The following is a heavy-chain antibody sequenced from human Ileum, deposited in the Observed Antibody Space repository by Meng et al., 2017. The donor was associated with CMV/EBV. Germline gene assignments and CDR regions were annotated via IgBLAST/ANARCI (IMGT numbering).Heavy chain of an antibody. Sequence: ASVKVSCKASGYTFTTYDINWVRQAAGQGLEWMGWMNPNSGNTGYAPNFQGRVAMTRDTSISTAYMELSSLGSEDTAVYYCARGTYGSGITRYYGMDVWGQGTTVTVSS. V-gene: IGHV1-8*01. CDR1: GYTFTTYD. CDR3: ARGTYGSGITRYYGMDV. CDR2: MNPNSGNT. J-gene: IGHJ6*02. D-gene: IGHD3-10*01.